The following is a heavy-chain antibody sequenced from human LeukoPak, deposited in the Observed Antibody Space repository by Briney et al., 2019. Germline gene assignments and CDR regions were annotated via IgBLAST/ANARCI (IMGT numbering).Heavy chain of an antibody. V-gene: IGHV3-74*01. J-gene: IGHJ3*01. D-gene: IGHD3-16*01. CDR2: IKTDGSNT. CDR3: ARDFLHLGG. CDR1: GFTFSSYW. Sequence: GGSLRLSCAASGFTFSSYWMHWVRQAPGKGLAWVSRIKTDGSNTNYADSVKGRFTISRDNAKNTLYLQMSSLRAEDTAVYNCARDFLHLGGWGQGTMVTVSS.